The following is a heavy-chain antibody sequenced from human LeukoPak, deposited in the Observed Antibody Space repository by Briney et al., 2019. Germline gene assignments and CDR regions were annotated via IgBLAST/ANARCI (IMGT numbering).Heavy chain of an antibody. V-gene: IGHV4-4*07. D-gene: IGHD4-11*01. Sequence: PSETLSLTCTVSGGSISSYYWSWIRQPAGKGLEWIGRIYTSGSTNYNPSLKSRVTMSVDTSKNQFSLKLSSVTAADTAVYYCARDTRASRYSNYDWFDPWGQGTLVTVSS. CDR1: GGSISSYY. J-gene: IGHJ5*02. CDR3: ARDTRASRYSNYDWFDP. CDR2: IYTSGST.